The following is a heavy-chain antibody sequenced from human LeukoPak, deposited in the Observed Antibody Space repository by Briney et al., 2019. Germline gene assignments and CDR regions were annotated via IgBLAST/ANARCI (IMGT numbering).Heavy chain of an antibody. CDR2: IYYGGST. D-gene: IGHD3-22*01. Sequence: PSETLSLTCTVSGGSISSGGYYWNWIRQHPGKGLEWIGYIYYGGSTYYNPSLKSRVTISVDTSKNQFSLKLSSVTAADTAVYCCARGLYDSSGPPRRFDYWGQGTLVTVSS. CDR1: GGSISSGGYY. CDR3: ARGLYDSSGPPRRFDY. V-gene: IGHV4-31*03. J-gene: IGHJ4*02.